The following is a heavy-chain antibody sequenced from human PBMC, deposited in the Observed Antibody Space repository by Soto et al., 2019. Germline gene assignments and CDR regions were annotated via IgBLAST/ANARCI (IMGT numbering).Heavy chain of an antibody. CDR1: GGTFSSYT. D-gene: IGHD6-6*01. CDR2: IIPLFGTA. CDR3: ARDPLGYSNSYNWFDP. V-gene: IGHV1-69*06. J-gene: IGHJ5*02. Sequence: QVQLVQSGAEVKKPGSSVKVSCKASGGTFSSYTISWVRQAPGQGLEWMGGIIPLFGTANYAQKLQGRVTITADKATSTASMELSSLRSEDTAVYYCARDPLGYSNSYNWFDPWGQGTLVTVSS.